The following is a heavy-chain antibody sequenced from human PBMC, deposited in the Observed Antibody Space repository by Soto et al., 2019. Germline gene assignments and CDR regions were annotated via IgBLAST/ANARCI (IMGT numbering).Heavy chain of an antibody. CDR1: GYSFTDYH. CDR2: INPKSGGT. V-gene: IGHV1-2*04. CDR3: ARGHSTDCSNGVCSFFYNHEMDV. J-gene: IGHJ6*02. D-gene: IGHD2-8*01. Sequence: GGSVKVSCKGSGYSFTDYHINWVRQAPGQGLEWLGRINPKSGGTSTAQKFQGWVTMTRDRSISTVYMELTRLRPDDTAVYFCARGHSTDCSNGVCSFFYNHEMDVWGQGTTVTVSS.